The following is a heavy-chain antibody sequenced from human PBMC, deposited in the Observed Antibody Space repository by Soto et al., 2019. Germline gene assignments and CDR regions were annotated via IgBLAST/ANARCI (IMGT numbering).Heavy chain of an antibody. V-gene: IGHV3-33*01. CDR1: GFTFSSYG. Sequence: PGGSLRLSCAASGFTFSSYGMHWVRQAPGKGLEWVAVIWYDGSNKYYADSVKGRFTISRDNSKNTLYLQMNSLRAEDTAVYYCAREVGPYSEIEYWGQGTLVTVSS. J-gene: IGHJ4*02. D-gene: IGHD5-12*01. CDR2: IWYDGSNK. CDR3: AREVGPYSEIEY.